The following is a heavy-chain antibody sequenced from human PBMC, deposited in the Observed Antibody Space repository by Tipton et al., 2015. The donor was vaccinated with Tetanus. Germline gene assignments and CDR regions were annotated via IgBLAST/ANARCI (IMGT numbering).Heavy chain of an antibody. CDR2: IVPFLNTA. V-gene: IGHV1-69*06. D-gene: IGHD2/OR15-2a*01. CDR1: GYTFTGYY. J-gene: IGHJ6*02. CDR3: ARDRDPDNSYYFFYGLDV. Sequence: QVQLVQSGAEVKKPGASVKVSCKASGYTFTGYYMYWVRQAPGQGLEWMGGIVPFLNTANYAQKFQDRVTIIADKSTGTAYMELSSLRSDDTAVYFCARDRDPDNSYYFFYGLDVWGQGTTVTVSS.